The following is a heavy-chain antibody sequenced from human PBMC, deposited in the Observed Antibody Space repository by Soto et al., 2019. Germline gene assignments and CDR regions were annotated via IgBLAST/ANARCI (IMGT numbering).Heavy chain of an antibody. D-gene: IGHD2-2*02. Sequence: EVPLVETGGGLIQPGGSLRLSCAASGFTVSNNYMSWVRQAPGKGLEWVSLIYSGGSTFYADSVKGRFTISRDNSKNTLFLQMNSLRAEDTVVYFCATYTSLDYWGQGTLVTVSS. CDR3: ATYTSLDY. J-gene: IGHJ4*02. CDR2: IYSGGST. CDR1: GFTVSNNY. V-gene: IGHV3-53*02.